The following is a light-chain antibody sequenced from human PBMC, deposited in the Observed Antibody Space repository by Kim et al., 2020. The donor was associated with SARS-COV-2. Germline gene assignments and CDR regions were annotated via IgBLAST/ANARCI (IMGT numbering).Light chain of an antibody. CDR3: CSYAGSYTYV. CDR1: SSDVGSYNY. CDR2: DVS. V-gene: IGLV2-11*01. J-gene: IGLJ1*01. Sequence: GQSVTISCTGTSSDVGSYNYVSWYQQHPGKAPKLMIDDVSKLPSGVPDRFSGSKAGNTASLTISGLQAEDEADYSCCSYAGSYTYVFGTGTKVTVL.